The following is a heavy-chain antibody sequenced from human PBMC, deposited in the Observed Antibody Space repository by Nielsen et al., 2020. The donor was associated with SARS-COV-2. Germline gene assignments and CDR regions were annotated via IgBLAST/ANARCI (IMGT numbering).Heavy chain of an antibody. CDR2: INPNSGGT. V-gene: IGHV1-2*05. CDR3: ARDKEQWLDGYYYYGMDV. Sequence: WVRQAPGQGLEWMGRINPNSGGTNYAQKFQGRVTMTRDTSISTAYMELSRLRSDDTVVYYCARDKEQWLDGYYYYGMDVWGQGTTVTVSS. D-gene: IGHD6-19*01. J-gene: IGHJ6*02.